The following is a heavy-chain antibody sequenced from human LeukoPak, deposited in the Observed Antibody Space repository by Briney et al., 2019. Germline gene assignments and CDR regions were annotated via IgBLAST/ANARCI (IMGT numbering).Heavy chain of an antibody. Sequence: GGSLRLSCAASGFTFSGYAMSWVRQAPGKGLEWVSAISGSGGSTYYADPVKGRFTISRDNSKNTLYLQMNSLRAEDTAVYYCAKDHTPISNYDSYGMDVWGQGTTVTVSS. V-gene: IGHV3-23*01. CDR2: ISGSGGST. D-gene: IGHD2-15*01. CDR3: AKDHTPISNYDSYGMDV. J-gene: IGHJ6*02. CDR1: GFTFSGYA.